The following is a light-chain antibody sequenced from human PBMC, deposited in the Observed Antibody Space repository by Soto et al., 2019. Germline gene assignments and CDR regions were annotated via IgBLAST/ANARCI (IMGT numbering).Light chain of an antibody. CDR2: GAF. Sequence: EIVLTQSPGTLALSPCERATLSCRASQSVSSSYLAWYQQKAGQAPRLLIYGAFNRGTGIPARISGSGCGTDLSLTISSRGRGECAGYYGQLYGTFGQGTKVEIK. V-gene: IGKV3-20*01. J-gene: IGKJ1*01. CDR3: QLYGT. CDR1: QSVSSSY.